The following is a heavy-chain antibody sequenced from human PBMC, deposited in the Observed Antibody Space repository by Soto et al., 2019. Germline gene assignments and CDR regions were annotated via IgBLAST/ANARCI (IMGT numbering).Heavy chain of an antibody. CDR2: ISPSGGST. V-gene: IGHV1-46*01. CDR3: ARDLSILVGMDV. J-gene: IGHJ6*02. D-gene: IGHD2-21*01. Sequence: QVQLVHSGAEVKKPGASVKVSCKASGYPVTSYYIHWVRQAPGQGLEWMGIISPSGGSTTYENKFQGRVTMTRDTSTNIVYLDLSSLRYEDTAMYYCARDLSILVGMDVWGQGTTVTVSS. CDR1: GYPVTSYY.